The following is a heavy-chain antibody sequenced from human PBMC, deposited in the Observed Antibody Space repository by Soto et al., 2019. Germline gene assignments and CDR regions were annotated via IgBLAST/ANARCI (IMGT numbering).Heavy chain of an antibody. CDR1: GYSFARYW. V-gene: IGHV5-51*01. D-gene: IGHD2-15*01. CDR3: ARQDIVTNPLRGVYFDI. Sequence: GESLKISCKASGYSFARYWIGWVRQMPGKGLEWMGLIYPDDSDTRYSPSFQGQVTISADKSINTAYLQWSSLQASDTAMYLCARQDIVTNPLRGVYFDIWGQGALVTVSS. J-gene: IGHJ4*02. CDR2: IYPDDSDT.